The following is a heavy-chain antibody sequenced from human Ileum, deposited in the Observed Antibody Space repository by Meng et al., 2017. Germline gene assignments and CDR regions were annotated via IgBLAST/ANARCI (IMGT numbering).Heavy chain of an antibody. V-gene: IGHV3-48*03. J-gene: IGHJ4*02. CDR1: GFTFRSYE. CDR3: ARGRTVVKSCIDF. Sequence: GGSLRLSCVASGFTFRSYEMNWVRQAPGKGLEWVSFISSVNLGTAIYYADSVQGRFTISRDDATNSLYLQMNSLRVEDTGVYYCARGRTVVKSCIDFWGQGTLVTVSS. CDR2: ISSVNLGTAI. D-gene: IGHD4-23*01.